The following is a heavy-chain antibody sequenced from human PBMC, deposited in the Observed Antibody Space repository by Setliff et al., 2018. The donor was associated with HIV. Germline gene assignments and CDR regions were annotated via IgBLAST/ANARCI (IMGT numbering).Heavy chain of an antibody. Sequence: SETLSLTCTVSGGSMSSTIYYWGWIRQPPGKGLTWIGSIYYTGGTYYNPSLKSRVAISVDMSKNQFSLKLSSVTAADTAVYYCARDPYCPNTCYEDFTFDSWGQGTLVTVS. CDR2: IYYTGGT. V-gene: IGHV4-39*07. D-gene: IGHD2-8*01. CDR1: GGSMSSTIYY. CDR3: ARDPYCPNTCYEDFTFDS. J-gene: IGHJ4*02.